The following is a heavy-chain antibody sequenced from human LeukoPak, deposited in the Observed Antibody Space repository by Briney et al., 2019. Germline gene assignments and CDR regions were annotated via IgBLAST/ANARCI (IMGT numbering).Heavy chain of an antibody. Sequence: PETLSLTCTVSGGSISNYYWSWIRQPAGKGLEWIGRIYASGSTNYNPSLKSRLTMSVDTSKNQFSLKLSSVTAADTAVYYCARATPTAMFEYWGQGTLVTVSP. V-gene: IGHV4-4*07. CDR2: IYASGST. CDR1: GGSISNYY. D-gene: IGHD5-18*01. CDR3: ARATPTAMFEY. J-gene: IGHJ4*02.